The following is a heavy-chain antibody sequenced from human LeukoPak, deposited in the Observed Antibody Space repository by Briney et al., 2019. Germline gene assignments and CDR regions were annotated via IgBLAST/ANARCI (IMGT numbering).Heavy chain of an antibody. D-gene: IGHD2-2*01. CDR3: ARVLRGGYCSSTSCYHFDY. Sequence: ASVKVSCKASGYTFTGYYMHWVRQAPGQGLEWIGWINPNSGGTNYAQKFQGRVTMTRDTSISTAYMELSRLRSDDTAVYYCARVLRGGYCSSTSCYHFDYWGQGTLVTVSS. CDR2: INPNSGGT. J-gene: IGHJ4*02. V-gene: IGHV1-2*02. CDR1: GYTFTGYY.